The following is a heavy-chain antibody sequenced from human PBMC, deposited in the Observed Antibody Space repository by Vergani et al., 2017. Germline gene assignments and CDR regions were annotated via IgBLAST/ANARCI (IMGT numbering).Heavy chain of an antibody. Sequence: EVQLVESGGGLVKPGGSLRLSCAASGFTFSSYSMNWVRQAPGKGLEWVSSISSSGDSTYYADSVKGRFTISRDNSKNTLYLQMNSLRAEDTAVYYCAKYYSSGRGVPVGYWGQGTLVTVSS. CDR2: ISSSGDST. CDR3: AKYYSSGRGVPVGY. CDR1: GFTFSSYS. D-gene: IGHD6-19*01. V-gene: IGHV3-23*04. J-gene: IGHJ4*02.